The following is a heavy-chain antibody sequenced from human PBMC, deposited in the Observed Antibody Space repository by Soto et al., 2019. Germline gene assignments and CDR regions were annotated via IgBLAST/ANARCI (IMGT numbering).Heavy chain of an antibody. CDR2: ISGSGGST. D-gene: IGHD3-22*01. CDR3: AKRVHYDSSGYYDYFDY. Sequence: GGSLRLSCAASGFTFSSYAMSWVRQAPGKGLEWVSAISGSGGSTYYADSVKGRFTISRDNSKNTLYLQMNSLRAEDTAVYYCAKRVHYDSSGYYDYFDYWGQGTLVTVSS. J-gene: IGHJ4*02. CDR1: GFTFSSYA. V-gene: IGHV3-23*01.